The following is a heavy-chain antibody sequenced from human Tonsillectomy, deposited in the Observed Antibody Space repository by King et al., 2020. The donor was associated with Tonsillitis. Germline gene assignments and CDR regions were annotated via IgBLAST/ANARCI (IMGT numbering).Heavy chain of an antibody. V-gene: IGHV3-30*18. CDR1: GFSFGNYG. CDR2: ISYDGNNQ. Sequence: VQLVESGGGVVQPGGSLRLSCAASGFSFGNYGMHWVRQAPGKGLEWVAAISYDGNNQDYAESVKGRFTISRDNSKNTLSLHLISLRGEDTAMYHCTKDLAAYANHGDGRDYHYYGFDVWGQGTTVVVSS. CDR3: TKDLAAYANHGDGRDYHYYGFDV. D-gene: IGHD3-10*01. J-gene: IGHJ6*02.